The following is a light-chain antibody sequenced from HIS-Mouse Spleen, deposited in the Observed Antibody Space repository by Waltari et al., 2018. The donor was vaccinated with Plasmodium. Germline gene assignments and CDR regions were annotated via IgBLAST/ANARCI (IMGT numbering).Light chain of an antibody. CDR2: GAS. CDR3: QQYNNWSFT. V-gene: IGKV3-15*01. CDR1: QSVSSN. Sequence: ETVMTQSPATLSVSPGARATLSCRASQSVSSNLAWYQQKPGQAPRLLIYGASTRATGIPARFSGSGSGSEFTLTISSLQSEDFAVYYCQQYNNWSFTFGPGTKVDIK. J-gene: IGKJ3*01.